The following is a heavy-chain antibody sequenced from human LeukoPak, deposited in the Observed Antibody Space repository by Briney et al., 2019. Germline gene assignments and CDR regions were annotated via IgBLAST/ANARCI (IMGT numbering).Heavy chain of an antibody. V-gene: IGHV4-61*02. Sequence: PSQTLSLTCTVSGGSISSGNYYWNWIRQPAGKGLEWIGRIYTSGTTDYNPSLKSRVTISVDTSKNQFSLKLSSVTAADTAVYYCARWGDLYWYFDLWGRGILVTVSS. CDR3: ARWGDLYWYFDL. J-gene: IGHJ2*01. CDR2: IYTSGTT. CDR1: GGSISSGNYY. D-gene: IGHD2-21*02.